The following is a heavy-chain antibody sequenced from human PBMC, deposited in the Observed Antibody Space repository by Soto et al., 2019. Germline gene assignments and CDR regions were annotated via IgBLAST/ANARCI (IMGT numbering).Heavy chain of an antibody. CDR3: ARDHYYYYGMDV. CDR2: IYTSGST. CDR1: GGSISSYY. V-gene: IGHV4-4*07. Sequence: SDTRSLTFTVSGGSISSYYWSWIRQPAGKGLDWIGRIYTSGSTNYNPSIKSRVTMSVDTYKNQFSLKLSSVTAADTAVYYCARDHYYYYGMDVWGQGTTVT. J-gene: IGHJ6*02.